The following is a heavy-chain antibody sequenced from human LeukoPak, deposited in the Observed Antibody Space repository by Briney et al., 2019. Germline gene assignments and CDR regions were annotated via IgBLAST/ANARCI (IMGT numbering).Heavy chain of an antibody. D-gene: IGHD2-8*01. Sequence: PGGSLRLSCSASGFTFSGYGMNWVRQAPGKGLEWVSYISSSSSTIYYADSVKGRFTISRDNAKNSLYLQMNSLRAEDTAVYYCARDRGGTNGIWGQGTLVTVSS. J-gene: IGHJ4*02. CDR3: ARDRGGTNGI. CDR1: GFTFSGYG. CDR2: ISSSSSTI. V-gene: IGHV3-48*01.